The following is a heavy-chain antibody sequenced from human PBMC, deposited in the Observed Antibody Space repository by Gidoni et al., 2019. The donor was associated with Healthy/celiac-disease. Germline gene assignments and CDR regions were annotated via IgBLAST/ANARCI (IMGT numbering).Heavy chain of an antibody. CDR1: RGAICSSSDY. Sequence: QLQLQESGPGLVTPSETLSLTCTVSRGAICSSSDYWGWVRQPPGTGLEWIGSIYYSGSTHYNPSLKSRVTISVDTSKNQFSLKLSSVTASDTAVYYCARLKVDYYDSSGYYIVDWFDPWGQRTLVTVSS. V-gene: IGHV4-39*01. J-gene: IGHJ5*02. CDR2: IYYSGST. CDR3: ARLKVDYYDSSGYYIVDWFDP. D-gene: IGHD3-22*01.